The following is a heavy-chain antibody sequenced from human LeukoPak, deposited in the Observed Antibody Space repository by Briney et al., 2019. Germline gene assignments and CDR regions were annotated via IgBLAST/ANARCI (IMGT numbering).Heavy chain of an antibody. D-gene: IGHD2-15*01. Sequence: PSASVKVSCKASGYTFTSYAMHWVRQAPGQRLEWMGWINAGNGNTKYSQKFQGRVTITRDTSASTAYMELSSLRSEDTAVYYCASGYCSGGSCSYCYYYGMDVWGQGTTVTVSS. CDR2: INAGNGNT. J-gene: IGHJ6*02. V-gene: IGHV1-3*01. CDR3: ASGYCSGGSCSYCYYYGMDV. CDR1: GYTFTSYA.